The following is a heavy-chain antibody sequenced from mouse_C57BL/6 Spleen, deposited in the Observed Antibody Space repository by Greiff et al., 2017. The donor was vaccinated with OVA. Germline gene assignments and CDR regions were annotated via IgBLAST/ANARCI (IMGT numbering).Heavy chain of an antibody. V-gene: IGHV1-72*01. Sequence: QVQLQQPGAELVKPGASVKLSCKASGYTFPSYWMHWVQQRPGRGLEWIGRIDPNSGGTKYNEKFKSKATLTVDKPSSPAYRQLSSLTSEDSAVYYCARGTTVVPYYAMDYWGQGTSVTVSS. J-gene: IGHJ4*01. CDR3: ARGTTVVPYYAMDY. CDR1: GYTFPSYW. D-gene: IGHD1-1*01. CDR2: IDPNSGGT.